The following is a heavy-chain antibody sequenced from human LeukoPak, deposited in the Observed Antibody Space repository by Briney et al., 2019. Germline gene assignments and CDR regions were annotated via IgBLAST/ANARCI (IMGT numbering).Heavy chain of an antibody. D-gene: IGHD2-8*01. Sequence: SQTLSLTCDISGDSISSNTAAWNWIRQSPSRGLEWLGRTYYRSKWYFEYAPSVEGRITVNPDTANNQFSLRLSSVTPEDTAMYYCARVNVKNWFDPWGQGTLVTVSS. CDR3: ARVNVKNWFDP. V-gene: IGHV6-1*01. CDR2: TYYRSKWYF. J-gene: IGHJ5*02. CDR1: GDSISSNTAA.